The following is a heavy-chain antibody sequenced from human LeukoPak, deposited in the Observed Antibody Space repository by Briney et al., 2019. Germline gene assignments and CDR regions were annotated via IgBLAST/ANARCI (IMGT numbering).Heavy chain of an antibody. D-gene: IGHD4-17*01. CDR2: ISWNSGSI. CDR3: AKDILPTLTYGDYPHYFDY. Sequence: GGSLRLSCEASGFTFNNYATHWVRQAPGKGLEWVSGISWNSGSIGYADSVKGRFTISRDNAKNSLYLQMNSLRAEDMALYYCAKDILPTLTYGDYPHYFDYWGQGTLVTVSS. CDR1: GFTFNNYA. J-gene: IGHJ4*02. V-gene: IGHV3-9*03.